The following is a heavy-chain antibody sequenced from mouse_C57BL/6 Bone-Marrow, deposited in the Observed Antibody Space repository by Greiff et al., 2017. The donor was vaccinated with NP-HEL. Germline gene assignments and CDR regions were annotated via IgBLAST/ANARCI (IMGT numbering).Heavy chain of an antibody. V-gene: IGHV5-16*01. CDR2: INYDGSST. CDR3: AREGGLRRRTYAMDY. J-gene: IGHJ4*01. D-gene: IGHD2-4*01. CDR1: GFTFSDYY. Sequence: EVQRVESEGGLVQPGSSMKLSCTTSGFTFSDYYMAWVRQVPEKGLDWVANINYDGSSTYYLDSLKSRFIISRDNAKNILYLQRSSLKAEDTATYYCAREGGLRRRTYAMDYWGQGTSVTVSS.